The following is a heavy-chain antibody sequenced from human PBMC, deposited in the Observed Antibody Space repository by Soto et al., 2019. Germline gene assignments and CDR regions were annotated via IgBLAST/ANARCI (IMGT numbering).Heavy chain of an antibody. V-gene: IGHV3-21*01. J-gene: IGHJ6*02. Sequence: GGSLRLSCAASGFTFSSYSMNWVRQAPGKGLEWVSSISSSSSYIYYADSVKGRFTISRDNAKNSLYLQMNSLRAEDTAVYYCASDGRISSSSPSYYYGMDVWGQGTSVTVSS. D-gene: IGHD6-6*01. CDR3: ASDGRISSSSPSYYYGMDV. CDR1: GFTFSSYS. CDR2: ISSSSSYI.